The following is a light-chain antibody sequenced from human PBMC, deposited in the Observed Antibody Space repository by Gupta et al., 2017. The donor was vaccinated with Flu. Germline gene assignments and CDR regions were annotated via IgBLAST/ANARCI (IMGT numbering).Light chain of an antibody. CDR1: SSDVGRYNY. Sequence: QSALTQPASVSGSPGQSITISCTGTSSDVGRYNYVSWYQHHPGKAPKLMIYEVNNRPAVIASRFSASKSGNTASLTISGLQAEDEADYYCSSYTSSSTWVFGGGNSLTVL. CDR2: EVN. J-gene: IGLJ3*02. CDR3: SSYTSSSTWV. V-gene: IGLV2-14*01.